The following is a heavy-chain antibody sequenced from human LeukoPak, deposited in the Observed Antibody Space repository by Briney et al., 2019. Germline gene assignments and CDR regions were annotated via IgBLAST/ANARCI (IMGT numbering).Heavy chain of an antibody. J-gene: IGHJ4*02. CDR2: IYYSGST. D-gene: IGHD3-22*01. CDR3: ASQRNDYYDSSGHDY. V-gene: IGHV4-39*01. CDR1: GDSTSNINYY. Sequence: PLETLSLTCTVSGDSTSNINYYWGWIRQPPGKGLEWIGSIYYSGSTYYNPSLKSRVTISVDTSKNQFSLKLSSVTAADTAVYYCASQRNDYYDSSGHDYWGQGTLVTVSS.